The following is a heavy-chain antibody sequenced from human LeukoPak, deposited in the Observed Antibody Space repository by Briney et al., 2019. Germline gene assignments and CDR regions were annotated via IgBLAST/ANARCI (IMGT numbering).Heavy chain of an antibody. CDR1: GFIFTKYG. V-gene: IGHV1-18*01. CDR2: ISKYNGDT. CDR3: ARGAVVVVAATRYWFDP. Sequence: ASVKVSCKASGFIFTKYGVSWVRQAPGQGLEWMAWISKYNGDTNYAQRFQGRVTLTTDTSTSTVFMELRNLNTDDTAVYYCARGAVVVVAATRYWFDPWGQGTLVTVSS. D-gene: IGHD2-15*01. J-gene: IGHJ5*02.